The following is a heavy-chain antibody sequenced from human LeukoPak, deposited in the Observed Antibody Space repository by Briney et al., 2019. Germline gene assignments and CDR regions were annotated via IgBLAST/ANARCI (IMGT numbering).Heavy chain of an antibody. D-gene: IGHD6-19*01. CDR2: MNPNSGNT. J-gene: IGHJ4*02. CDR1: GYTFTSHD. Sequence: ASVKVSCKASGYTFTSHDINWVRQATGQGLEWMGWMNPNSGNTGYAQKFQGRVTMTRNTSISTAYMELSSLRSEDTAVYYCARGIAVAGGLLDYWGQGTLVTVSS. CDR3: ARGIAVAGGLLDY. V-gene: IGHV1-8*01.